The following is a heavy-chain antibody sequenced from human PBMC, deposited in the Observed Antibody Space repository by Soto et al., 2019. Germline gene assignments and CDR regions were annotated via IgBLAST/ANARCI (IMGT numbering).Heavy chain of an antibody. J-gene: IGHJ4*02. CDR1: GYSFTSYW. D-gene: IGHD3-22*01. V-gene: IGHV5-51*01. CDR3: ARTGRYYDSSGSGPDY. CDR2: IYPGDSDT. Sequence: GESLKISCKGSGYSFTSYWTGWVRQMPGKGLEWMGIIYPGDSDTRYSPSFQGQVTISADKSISTAYLQWSSLKASDTAMYYCARTGRYYDSSGSGPDYWGQGTLVTVSS.